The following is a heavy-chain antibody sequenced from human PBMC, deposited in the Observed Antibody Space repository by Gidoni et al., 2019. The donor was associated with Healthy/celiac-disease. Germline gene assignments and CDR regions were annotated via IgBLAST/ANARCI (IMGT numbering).Heavy chain of an antibody. Sequence: QVQLQESGPGLVKPSQTLSLTCTVSGGSISSGGYYWRWIRQHPGKGLEWIGYIYYSGSTYYNPSLKSRVTISVDTSKNQFSLKLSSVTAADTAVYYCAREGLERRAFDIWGQGTMVTVSS. D-gene: IGHD1-1*01. CDR3: AREGLERRAFDI. V-gene: IGHV4-31*03. CDR2: IYYSGST. J-gene: IGHJ3*02. CDR1: GGSISSGGYY.